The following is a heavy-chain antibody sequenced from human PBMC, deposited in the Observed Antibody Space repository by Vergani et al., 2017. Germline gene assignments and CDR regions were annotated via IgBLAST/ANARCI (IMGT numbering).Heavy chain of an antibody. CDR1: GGSFSGYY. V-gene: IGHV4-34*01. Sequence: QVQLQQWGAGLLKPSETLSLTCAVYGGSFSGYYWSWIRQPPGKGLEWIGEINHSGSTNYNPSLKSRVTISVDTSKNQFSLKLSSVTAADTAVYYCARAGIQLWSPYFDYWGQGTLVTVSS. CDR2: INHSGST. D-gene: IGHD5-18*01. CDR3: ARAGIQLWSPYFDY. J-gene: IGHJ4*02.